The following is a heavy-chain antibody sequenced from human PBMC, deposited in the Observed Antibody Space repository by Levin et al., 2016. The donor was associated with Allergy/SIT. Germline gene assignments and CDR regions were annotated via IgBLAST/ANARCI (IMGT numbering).Heavy chain of an antibody. V-gene: IGHV1-69*06. J-gene: IGHJ6*02. Sequence: WVRQAPGQGLEWMGGIIPIFGTANYAQKFQGRVTITADKSTSTAYMELSSLRSEDTAVYYCARVNHYDSSGCGGPQDCYYYYGMDVWGQGTTVTVSS. CDR2: IIPIFGTA. CDR3: ARVNHYDSSGCGGPQDCYYYYGMDV. D-gene: IGHD3-22*01.